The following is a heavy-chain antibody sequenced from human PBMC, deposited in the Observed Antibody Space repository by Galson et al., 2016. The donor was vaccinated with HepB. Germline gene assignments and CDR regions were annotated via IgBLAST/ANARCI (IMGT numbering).Heavy chain of an antibody. CDR1: GVSITTSDHY. Sequence: SETLSLTCIVSGVSITTSDHYWGWDRQSPGKGLEWVGSITSSGTTYYNPSPKSRVTISIDTSRNQFSLKLSSVTAADTAVYYCANLRWLAYYYGMDVWGQGTTVTVSS. D-gene: IGHD3-10*01. CDR3: ANLRWLAYYYGMDV. CDR2: ITSSGTT. J-gene: IGHJ6*02. V-gene: IGHV4-39*01.